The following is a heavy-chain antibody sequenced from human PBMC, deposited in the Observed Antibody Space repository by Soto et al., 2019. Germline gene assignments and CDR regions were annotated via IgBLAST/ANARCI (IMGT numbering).Heavy chain of an antibody. V-gene: IGHV3-23*01. CDR1: VFSFHTYA. CDR2: LSGSGGST. J-gene: IGHJ4*02. CDR3: AKDLRDWGFFDY. Sequence: GGSLRLSNADSVFSFHTYAMRWFRQAPGKGLEWVSSLSGSGGSTNYADSVKGRFTISRDNSKDILYLQMNNLRAEDTAMYYCAKDLRDWGFFDYWGLGTLVTVSS. D-gene: IGHD3-16*01.